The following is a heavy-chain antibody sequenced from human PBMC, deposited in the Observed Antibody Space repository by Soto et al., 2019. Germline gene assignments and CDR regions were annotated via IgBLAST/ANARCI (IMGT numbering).Heavy chain of an antibody. D-gene: IGHD6-13*01. J-gene: IGHJ5*02. CDR1: GFTFSSYS. CDR3: ARHPERIAEIGWFDP. CDR2: ISSSSSTI. Sequence: GGSLRLSCAASGFTFSSYSMNWVRQAPGKGLEWASYISSSSSTIYYADSVKGRFTISRDNAKNSLYLQVNSLRAEDTAVYYCARHPERIAEIGWFDPWGQGTLVTVSS. V-gene: IGHV3-48*01.